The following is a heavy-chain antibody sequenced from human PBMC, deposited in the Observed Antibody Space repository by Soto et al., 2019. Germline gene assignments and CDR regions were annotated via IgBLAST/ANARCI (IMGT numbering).Heavy chain of an antibody. J-gene: IGHJ3*02. D-gene: IGHD3-10*01. V-gene: IGHV4-59*08. CDR1: GGSIRSYY. CDR2: IYYSGST. Sequence: SETLSLTCTVSGGSIRSYYWSWIRQPPGKGLEWIGYIYYSGSTNYNPSLKSRVTISVDTSKNQFSLKLNSVTAADTAVYYCARRYGSAFDIWGQGTMVTVSS. CDR3: ARRYGSAFDI.